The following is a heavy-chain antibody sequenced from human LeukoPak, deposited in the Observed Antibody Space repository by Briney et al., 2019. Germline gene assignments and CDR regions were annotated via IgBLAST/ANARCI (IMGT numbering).Heavy chain of an antibody. J-gene: IGHJ4*02. CDR2: ISYDGTKK. CDR3: AILPEGRFLELLFGKNFDY. D-gene: IGHD3-3*01. V-gene: IGHV3-30-3*01. Sequence: PGGSLRLSCAASRLTFSSYAMHWVRQAPGKGLEWVAVISYDGTKKYYADSVKGRFTISRDNSKDTLYLQMNSLRTEDTAVYYCAILPEGRFLELLFGKNFDYWGQGTLVTVSS. CDR1: RLTFSSYA.